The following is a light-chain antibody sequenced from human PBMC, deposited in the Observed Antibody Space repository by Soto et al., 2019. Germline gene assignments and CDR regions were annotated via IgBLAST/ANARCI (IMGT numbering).Light chain of an antibody. J-gene: IGKJ1*01. CDR3: QEYNGAPWR. CDR1: QGISNF. CDR2: AAS. V-gene: IGKV1-27*01. Sequence: DIQMTQSPSSLSASVGDRVTITYRASQGISNFLAWHQQKPGKVPKLLIYAASTLQSGVPSRFSGSGSVTDFNITITSLQPEDGATYYCQEYNGAPWRFGQATKVEIK.